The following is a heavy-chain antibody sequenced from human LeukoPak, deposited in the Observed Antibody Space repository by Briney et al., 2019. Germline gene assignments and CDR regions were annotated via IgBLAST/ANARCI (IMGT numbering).Heavy chain of an antibody. CDR1: GYTFTSYY. V-gene: IGHV1-46*01. J-gene: IGHJ6*03. CDR2: INPNGGIT. CDR3: ARDGISYGSGAAKFYFYLMDV. Sequence: ASVKVSCKASGYTFTSYYMHWVRQAPGQGLEWMGIINPNGGITSYAQKSQGRVTMTRDMSTSTFYMDLTSLRSEDTAVYYCARDGISYGSGAAKFYFYLMDVWGKGTSVTVSS. D-gene: IGHD5-18*01.